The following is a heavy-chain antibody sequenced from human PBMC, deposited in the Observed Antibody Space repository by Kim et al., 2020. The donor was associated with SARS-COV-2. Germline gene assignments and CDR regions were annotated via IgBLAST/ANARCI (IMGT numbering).Heavy chain of an antibody. CDR3: GGAYDFWSGPRPSYGMDV. J-gene: IGHJ6*02. V-gene: IGHV1-46*01. Sequence: ASVKVSCKASGYTFTSYYMHWVRQAPGQGLEWMGIINPSGGSTSYAQKFQGRVTMTRDTSTSTVYMELSSLRSEDTAGYYCGGAYDFWSGPRPSYGMDVWGQGTTVTVSS. D-gene: IGHD3-3*01. CDR2: INPSGGST. CDR1: GYTFTSYY.